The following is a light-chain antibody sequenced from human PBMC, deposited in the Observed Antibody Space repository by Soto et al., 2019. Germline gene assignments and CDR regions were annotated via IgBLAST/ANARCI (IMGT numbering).Light chain of an antibody. Sequence: QSALTQPASVSGSPGQSITISCTGTSSDVGGYNYVSWYQQHPGKAPKLMIYDVSNRPSGVSNRFSGSKSGNTASLTISGLQAEDEADYHCSSYTSSSTLDVFGTGTKLTVL. CDR2: DVS. CDR3: SSYTSSSTLDV. CDR1: SSDVGGYNY. J-gene: IGLJ1*01. V-gene: IGLV2-14*01.